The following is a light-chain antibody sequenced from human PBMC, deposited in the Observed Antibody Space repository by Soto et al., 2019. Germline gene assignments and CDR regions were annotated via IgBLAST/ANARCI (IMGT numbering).Light chain of an antibody. V-gene: IGLV2-23*02. Sequence: QSVLTQPASVSGSPGQSITISCSGTSSDVGTYNLVSWYQQYPGKAPRLMIYEVTKRPSGVSNRFSGSKSGNTASLTISGLQPDYEADSYYCSYAGSSSSIFGTGTNVTV. CDR1: SSDVGTYNL. CDR3: CSYAGSSSSI. CDR2: EVT. J-gene: IGLJ1*01.